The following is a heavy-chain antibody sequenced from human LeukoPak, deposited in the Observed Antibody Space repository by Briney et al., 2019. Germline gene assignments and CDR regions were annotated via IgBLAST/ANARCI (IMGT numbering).Heavy chain of an antibody. CDR3: ARVKAVAGTFFWFDP. J-gene: IGHJ5*02. Sequence: PGGSLRLSCAASGFTFSSYSMNWVRQAPGKGLEWVSSISSSSSYIYYADSVKGRFTISRDNAKNSLYLQMNSLRAEDTAVYYCARVKAVAGTFFWFDPWGQEPWSPSPQ. CDR1: GFTFSSYS. D-gene: IGHD6-19*01. CDR2: ISSSSSYI. V-gene: IGHV3-21*01.